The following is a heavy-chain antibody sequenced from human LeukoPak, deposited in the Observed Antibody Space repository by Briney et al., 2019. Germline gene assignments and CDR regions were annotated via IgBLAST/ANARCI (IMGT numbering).Heavy chain of an antibody. J-gene: IGHJ5*02. Sequence: SETLSLTCTVSGGSISSGDYSWSWIRQPPGKDLEWSGNIYYSGSTHYNPTRKSRVTISVDTSKNQFSLKLSSVTAADTAVYYCAAGEVVTQFDPWGQGTRVTVSS. D-gene: IGHD4-23*01. CDR2: IYYSGST. CDR1: GGSISSGDYS. CDR3: AAGEVVTQFDP. V-gene: IGHV4-30-4*08.